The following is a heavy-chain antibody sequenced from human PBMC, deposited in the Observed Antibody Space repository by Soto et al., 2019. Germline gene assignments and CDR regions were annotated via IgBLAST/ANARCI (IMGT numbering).Heavy chain of an antibody. CDR2: IYHSGST. D-gene: IGHD3-9*01. Sequence: QLQLQESGSGLVKPSQTLSLTCAVSGGSISSGGYSWSWIRQPPGKGLEWIGYIYHSGSTYYNPSLKRRVTISVDRSKNQFSLKLSSVTAADTAVYYCAGTYYDILTGYSPGDYWGQGTLVTVSS. CDR1: GGSISSGGYS. CDR3: AGTYYDILTGYSPGDY. J-gene: IGHJ4*02. V-gene: IGHV4-30-2*01.